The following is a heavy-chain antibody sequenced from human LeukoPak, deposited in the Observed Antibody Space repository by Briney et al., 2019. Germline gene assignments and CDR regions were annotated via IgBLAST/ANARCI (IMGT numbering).Heavy chain of an antibody. V-gene: IGHV4-39*01. J-gene: IGHJ4*02. D-gene: IGHD3-3*01. CDR3: ARRYDFWSGYYGY. Sequence: KPSQTLSLTCTVSGGSISSGDYYWSWIRQPPGKGLEWIGSIYYSGSTYYNPSLKSRVTISVDTSKNQFSLKLSSVTAADTAVYYCARRYDFWSGYYGYWGQGTLVTVSS. CDR2: IYYSGST. CDR1: GGSISSGDYY.